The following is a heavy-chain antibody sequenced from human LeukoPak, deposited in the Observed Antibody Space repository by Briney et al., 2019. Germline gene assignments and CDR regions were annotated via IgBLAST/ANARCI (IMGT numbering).Heavy chain of an antibody. D-gene: IGHD6-19*01. V-gene: IGHV3-15*01. CDR2: IKSKTDGGTT. J-gene: IGHJ3*02. CDR3: TTGRRGIAVAQHAFDI. Sequence: GGSLRLSCAASGFTFSNAWMSWVRQAPGKGLEWVGRIKSKTDGGTTDYAAPVKGRFTISRDDSKNTLYLQMNSLKTEDTAVYYCTTGRRGIAVAQHAFDIWGQGTMVTVSS. CDR1: GFTFSNAW.